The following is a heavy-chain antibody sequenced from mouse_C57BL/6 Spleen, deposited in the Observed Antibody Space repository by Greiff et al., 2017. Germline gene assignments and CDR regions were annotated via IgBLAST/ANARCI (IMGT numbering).Heavy chain of an antibody. CDR1: GFTFSSYT. V-gene: IGHV5-9*01. CDR2: SSGGGGNT. J-gene: IGHJ4*01. D-gene: IGHD2-3*01. CDR3: ARQAYDARMDY. Sequence: EVKLVESGGGLVKPGGSLKLSCAASGFTFSSYTMSWVRQTPEKRLEWVATSSGGGGNTYYPDSVKGRFTISGDNAKNTLYLQMSSLRSEYTALYDCARQAYDARMDYWGQGTSGTVSS.